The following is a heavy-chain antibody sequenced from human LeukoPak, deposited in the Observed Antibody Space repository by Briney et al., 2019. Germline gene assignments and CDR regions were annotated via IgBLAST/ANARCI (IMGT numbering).Heavy chain of an antibody. V-gene: IGHV4-4*07. D-gene: IGHD1-26*01. CDR2: MHINGNT. CDR3: ARVLIVGATEFYFDS. CDR1: GDSISTYY. J-gene: IGHJ4*02. Sequence: SETLSLTCSVSGDSISTYYWSWIRQPAGKGLEWIGRMHINGNTNYNPSLRSRVTMSLDTSRNQFSLKLSSVTAADTAVYYCARVLIVGATEFYFDSWGQGTLVTVSS.